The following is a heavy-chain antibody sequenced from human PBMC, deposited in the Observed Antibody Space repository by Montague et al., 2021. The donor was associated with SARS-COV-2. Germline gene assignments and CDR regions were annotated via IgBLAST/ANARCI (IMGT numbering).Heavy chain of an antibody. CDR2: MYSSGTT. J-gene: IGHJ4*02. D-gene: IGHD6-19*01. V-gene: IGHV4-39*01. CDR1: GSSISSTSFF. CDR3: ARSTSGWFIY. Sequence: SETLSLTCSVSGSSISSTSFFWAWIRQPPGKGLEWVVSMYSSGTTYYNPSLKSPVTISGDTSRNQLSVRLISVTAADTAVHYCARSTSGWFIYWGQGTLVTVSS.